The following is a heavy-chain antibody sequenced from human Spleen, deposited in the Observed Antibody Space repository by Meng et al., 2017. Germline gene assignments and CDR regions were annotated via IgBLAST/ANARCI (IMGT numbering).Heavy chain of an antibody. CDR1: GFTFSSYA. V-gene: IGHV3-43D*04. CDR3: ATMVREGKDAFDI. CDR2: ISWDGGST. J-gene: IGHJ3*02. D-gene: IGHD3-10*01. Sequence: GESLKISCVASGFTFSSYAMNWVRQAPGKGLEWVSLISWDGGSTYYADSVKGRFTISRDNSKNSLYLQMNSLRAEDTALYYCATMVREGKDAFDIWGQGTMVTVSS.